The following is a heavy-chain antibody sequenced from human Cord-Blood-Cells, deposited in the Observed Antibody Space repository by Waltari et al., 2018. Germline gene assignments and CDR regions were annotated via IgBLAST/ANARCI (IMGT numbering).Heavy chain of an antibody. CDR2: FDPEDGET. V-gene: IGHV1-24*01. CDR3: ATLGSSWYWYFDR. Sequence: QVQLVQSGAEGQEPGASVKVPCTVSGFTLTDFSIPRVRQAPGKGLEWMGGFDPEDGETIYAQKFQGRVTMTEDTSTDTAYMELSSLRSEDTAVYYCATLGSSWYWYFDRWGRGTLVTVSS. J-gene: IGHJ2*01. CDR1: GFTLTDFS. D-gene: IGHD6-13*01.